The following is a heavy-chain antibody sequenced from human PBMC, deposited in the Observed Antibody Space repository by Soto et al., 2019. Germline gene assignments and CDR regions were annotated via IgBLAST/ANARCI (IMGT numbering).Heavy chain of an antibody. CDR1: GGSISSGGYS. CDR2: IYHSGST. Sequence: PSETLSLTCAVSGGSISSGGYSWSWIRQPPGKGLEWIGYIYHSGSTYYNPSLKSRVTISVDRSKNQFSLKLSSVTAADTAVYYCALGYCSSTRCSYGMDVWGQGTTVTVSS. J-gene: IGHJ6*02. CDR3: ALGYCSSTRCSYGMDV. D-gene: IGHD2-2*01. V-gene: IGHV4-30-2*01.